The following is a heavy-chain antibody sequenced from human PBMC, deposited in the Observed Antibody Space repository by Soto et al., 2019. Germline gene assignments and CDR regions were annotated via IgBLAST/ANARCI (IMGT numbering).Heavy chain of an antibody. J-gene: IGHJ4*02. Sequence: QVQLQESGPGLVKPSDTLSLICAVSGYSISSSNWWGWIRQPPGKGLEWIGYIYYSGSTYYNPSLKSRVTMSVDTSKNQFSLKLSSVTAVDTAVYYCARSAVAITSVGYFDYWGQGTLVTVSS. CDR2: IYYSGST. D-gene: IGHD3-22*01. V-gene: IGHV4-28*01. CDR1: GYSISSSNW. CDR3: ARSAVAITSVGYFDY.